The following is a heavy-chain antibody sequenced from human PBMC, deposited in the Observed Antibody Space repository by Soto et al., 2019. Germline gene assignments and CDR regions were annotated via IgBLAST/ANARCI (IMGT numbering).Heavy chain of an antibody. CDR3: ARDFGSDSSAPGAVFDY. Sequence: ASVKVSCKASGYFLTTYGISWVRQAPGQGLEWMGWISPYNGNTKYAQSFQGRVTMTTDTSTYTAYMELRSLRSDDPAVYYCARDFGSDSSAPGAVFDYWGQGTVVTVSS. D-gene: IGHD3-3*01. CDR2: ISPYNGNT. V-gene: IGHV1-18*04. CDR1: GYFLTTYG. J-gene: IGHJ4*02.